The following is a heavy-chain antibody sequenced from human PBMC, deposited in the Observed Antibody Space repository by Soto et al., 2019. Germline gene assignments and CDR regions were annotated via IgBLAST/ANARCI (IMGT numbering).Heavy chain of an antibody. CDR3: AHSPFNSAWHAAYDI. V-gene: IGHV2-5*02. Sequence: QITLKESGPTLVKPTETLTLTCTFSGFSLSARGEGVGWIRQPPGKALEWLAIIYWDDDKRYSPSLRTTFTITKDTSKNQVVLTMTNMDPVDTATYFCAHSPFNSAWHAAYDIWGPGTMVTVSS. CDR2: IYWDDDK. J-gene: IGHJ3*02. CDR1: GFSLSARGEG. D-gene: IGHD5-18*01.